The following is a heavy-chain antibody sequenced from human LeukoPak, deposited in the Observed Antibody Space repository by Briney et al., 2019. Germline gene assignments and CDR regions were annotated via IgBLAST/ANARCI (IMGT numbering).Heavy chain of an antibody. V-gene: IGHV4-59*01. CDR1: GGSINSYY. CDR3: AREGQWLPGFDY. J-gene: IGHJ4*02. CDR2: IYYSGST. Sequence: SETLSLTCTVSGGSINSYYWSWIRQPPGKGLEWIGYIYYSGSTNYNPSLKSRVTISVDTSKNQFSLKLSSVTAADTAVYYCAREGQWLPGFDYWGQGTLVTVSS. D-gene: IGHD6-19*01.